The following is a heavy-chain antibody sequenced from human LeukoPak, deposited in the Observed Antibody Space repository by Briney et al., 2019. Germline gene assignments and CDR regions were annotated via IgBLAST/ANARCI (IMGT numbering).Heavy chain of an antibody. CDR1: GYTFTGYY. CDR3: ARDPVAAPNDY. Sequence: ASVKVSCKASGYTFTGYYMHWVRQAPGQGLEWMGWISAYNGNTNYAQKLQGRVTMTTDTSTSTAYMELRSLRSDDTAVYYCARDPVAAPNDYWGQGTLVTVSS. V-gene: IGHV1-18*04. D-gene: IGHD6-13*01. CDR2: ISAYNGNT. J-gene: IGHJ4*02.